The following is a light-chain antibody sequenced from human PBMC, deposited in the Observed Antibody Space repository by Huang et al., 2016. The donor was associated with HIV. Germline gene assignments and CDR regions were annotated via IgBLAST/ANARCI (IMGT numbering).Light chain of an antibody. CDR3: QQFYNMPYT. CDR2: MAS. V-gene: IGKV4-1*01. J-gene: IGKJ2*01. CDR1: RSVLFASNIKNF. Sequence: DILLTQSPDSLAVFLGERATLTCRSSRSVLFASNIKNFLAWYQKKPGQSPKLLMYMASVRESGVPERFTGSGSGTEFTLTIASLQAEDVAVYYCQQFYNMPYTFGRGTRLEI.